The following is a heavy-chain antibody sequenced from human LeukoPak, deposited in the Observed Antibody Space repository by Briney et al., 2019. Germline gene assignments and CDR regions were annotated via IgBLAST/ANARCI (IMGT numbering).Heavy chain of an antibody. Sequence: GGSLRLSCATSGFTFTSYHMNWVRQAPGKGLEWVSSFSSSSTYKYYADSLKGRFTISRDNAKNSLYLQMNSLRAEDTAVYYCARVYRALVRGVIGRDTDYYYSYYMDVWGKGTTVTVSS. CDR2: FSSSSTYK. V-gene: IGHV3-21*01. CDR1: GFTFTSYH. D-gene: IGHD3-10*01. CDR3: ARVYRALVRGVIGRDTDYYYSYYMDV. J-gene: IGHJ6*03.